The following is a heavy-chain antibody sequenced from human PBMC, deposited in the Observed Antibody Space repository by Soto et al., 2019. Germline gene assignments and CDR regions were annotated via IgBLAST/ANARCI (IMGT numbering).Heavy chain of an antibody. Sequence: GESLKISCKTSGYSFISYWVAWVRQKPGKGLEWMGTFYPGDSTSTYSPSFQGQVTISVDKSISTAYLHLSSLKASDTAMYYCARIIGYCRNNDCSWTFDIWGQGTTVTISS. CDR2: FYPGDSTS. CDR3: ARIIGYCRNNDCSWTFDI. V-gene: IGHV5-51*01. J-gene: IGHJ3*02. CDR1: GYSFISYW. D-gene: IGHD2-2*03.